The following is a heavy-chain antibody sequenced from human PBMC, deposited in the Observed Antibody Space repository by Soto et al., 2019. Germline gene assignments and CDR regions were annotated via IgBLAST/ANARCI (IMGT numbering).Heavy chain of an antibody. D-gene: IGHD2-21*02. J-gene: IGHJ3*02. CDR3: ARDLRYCGGDCYHDAFDI. CDR2: ISPYNGDT. Sequence: QVQLVQSGAEVKKPGASVKVSCKASGYTFTTYGISWVRQAPGQGLEWMGWISPYNGDTNYAQKVQGRVTMTADTSTMTAYMELRSVRSDDTAVYYCARDLRYCGGDCYHDAFDIWGQGTMVTVS. V-gene: IGHV1-18*01. CDR1: GYTFTTYG.